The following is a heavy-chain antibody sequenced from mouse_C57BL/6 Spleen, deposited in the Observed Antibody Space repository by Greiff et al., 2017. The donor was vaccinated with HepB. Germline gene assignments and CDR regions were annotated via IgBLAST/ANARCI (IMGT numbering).Heavy chain of an antibody. D-gene: IGHD2-5*01. CDR2: INPNNGGT. CDR1: GYTFTDYN. Sequence: EVMLVESGPELVKPGASVKMSCKASGYTFTDYNMHWVKQSHGKSLEWVGYINPNNGGTSYNQKFKGKATLTVNKSSSTAYMELRSLTSEDSAVYYCARGSKGYWYFDVWGTGTTVTVSS. J-gene: IGHJ1*03. V-gene: IGHV1-22*01. CDR3: ARGSKGYWYFDV.